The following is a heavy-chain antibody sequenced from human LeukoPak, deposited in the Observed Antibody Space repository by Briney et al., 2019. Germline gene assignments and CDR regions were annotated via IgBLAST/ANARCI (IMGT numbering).Heavy chain of an antibody. D-gene: IGHD4-17*01. Sequence: GGSLRLSCAASGFTFSSYAMSWVRQAPGKGLEWVSVIHSGGTTYYADSVKGRFTISRDNSKNTVYLQMNSLRVEDTATYYCARDPGYGDPRDYWGQGTLVTVST. CDR1: GFTFSSYA. CDR2: IHSGGTT. V-gene: IGHV3-23*01. J-gene: IGHJ4*02. CDR3: ARDPGYGDPRDY.